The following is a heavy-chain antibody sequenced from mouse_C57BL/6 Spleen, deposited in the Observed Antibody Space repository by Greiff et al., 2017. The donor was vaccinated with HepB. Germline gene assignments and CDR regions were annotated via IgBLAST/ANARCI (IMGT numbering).Heavy chain of an antibody. D-gene: IGHD2-1*01. V-gene: IGHV5-17*01. CDR2: ISSGSSTI. CDR1: GFTFSDYG. Sequence: EVHLVESGGGLVKPGGSLKLSCAASGFTFSDYGMHWVRQAPEKGLEWVAYISSGSSTIYYADTVKGRFTISRDNAKNTLFLQMTSLRSEDTAMYYCARRDGNYLYFDYWGQGTTLTVSS. J-gene: IGHJ2*01. CDR3: ARRDGNYLYFDY.